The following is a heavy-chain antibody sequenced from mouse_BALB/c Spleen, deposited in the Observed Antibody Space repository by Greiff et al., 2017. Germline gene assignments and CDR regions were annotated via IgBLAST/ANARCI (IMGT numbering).Heavy chain of an antibody. V-gene: IGHV1-5*01. D-gene: IGHD2-3*01. CDR2: IYPGNSDT. Sequence: VQLQQSGTVLARPGASVKMSCKASGYSFTSYWMHWVKQRPGQGLEWIGAIYPGNSDTSYNQKFKGKAKLTAVTSASTAYMELSSLTNEDSAVYYCTCFYDGYYPFRWGQGTLVTVSA. CDR3: TCFYDGYYPFR. CDR1: GYSFTSYW. J-gene: IGHJ3*01.